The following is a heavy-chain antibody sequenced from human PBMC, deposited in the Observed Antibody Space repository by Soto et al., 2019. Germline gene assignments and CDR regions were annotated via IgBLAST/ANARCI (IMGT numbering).Heavy chain of an antibody. J-gene: IGHJ5*02. CDR1: GYTFISSD. Sequence: ASVKVSCKASGYTFISSDITWVRQAGGQGLEWMGWISAYNGNTNVPQNLQGRVILTTDTSTDTAYMELRSLRSDDTAMYYCARVSSPGPTTYNWFDPSGKATLLTASS. CDR2: ISAYNGNT. CDR3: ARVSSPGPTTYNWFDP. D-gene: IGHD1-1*01. V-gene: IGHV1-18*04.